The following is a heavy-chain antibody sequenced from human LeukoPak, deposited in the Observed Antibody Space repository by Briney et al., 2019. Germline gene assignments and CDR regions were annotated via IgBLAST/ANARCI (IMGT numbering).Heavy chain of an antibody. CDR3: AACSGGSSAFDY. V-gene: IGHV1-69*13. Sequence: SVKVSCKASGGTFSSYAISWVRQAPGQGLEWMGGIIPIFGTANYAQKFQGRVTITADESTSTAYMELSSLRSEDTAVYYCAACSGGSSAFDYWGQGTLVTVSS. D-gene: IGHD2-15*01. CDR2: IIPIFGTA. J-gene: IGHJ4*02. CDR1: GGTFSSYA.